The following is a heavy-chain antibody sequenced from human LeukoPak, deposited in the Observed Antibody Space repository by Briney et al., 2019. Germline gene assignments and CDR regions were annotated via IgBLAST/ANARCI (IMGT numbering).Heavy chain of an antibody. CDR3: TKDPNGDYVGAFDP. Sequence: GGSLRLSCAASGFTFSSYAMSWVRQTPGKGLEWVSAISGSGGSTYYADSVKGRFTISRDNSKNTLYLQMNSLRAEDTAVCYCTKDPNGDYVGAFDPWGQGTLVTVSS. CDR1: GFTFSSYA. V-gene: IGHV3-23*01. CDR2: ISGSGGST. D-gene: IGHD4-17*01. J-gene: IGHJ5*02.